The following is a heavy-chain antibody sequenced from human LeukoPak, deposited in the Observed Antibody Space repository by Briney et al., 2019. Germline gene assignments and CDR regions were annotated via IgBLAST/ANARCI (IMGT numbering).Heavy chain of an antibody. J-gene: IGHJ6*03. CDR3: ARQRLERGYYYYYMDV. CDR2: INHSGRT. V-gene: IGHV4-39*01. CDR1: GDSISSNSDY. Sequence: KPSETLSLTCTVSGDSISSNSDYWGWLRQPPGKGLEWIGEINHSGRTNYNPSLKSRVTISVDTSKNQFSLKLSSVTAADTAVYYCARQRLERGYYYYYMDVWGKGTTVTISS. D-gene: IGHD1-1*01.